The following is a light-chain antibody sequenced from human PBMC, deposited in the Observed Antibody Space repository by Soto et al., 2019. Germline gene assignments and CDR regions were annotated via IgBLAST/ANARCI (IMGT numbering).Light chain of an antibody. Sequence: DIQMTQSPSSLSASVGDRVTITCRASQSINNYLNWCQQKAGKAPKLLIYAASSLQTGVPSGFSGSGSGTDFTLTISSLQPEDFATYYCQQVNVYPSTFGGGTKVDIK. J-gene: IGKJ4*01. CDR3: QQVNVYPST. CDR1: QSINNY. CDR2: AAS. V-gene: IGKV1-39*01.